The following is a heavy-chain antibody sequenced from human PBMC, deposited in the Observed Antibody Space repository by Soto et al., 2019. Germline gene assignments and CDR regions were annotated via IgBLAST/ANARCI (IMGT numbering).Heavy chain of an antibody. CDR1: GFTFSSYA. CDR3: AKDVLGLSRVSY. V-gene: IGHV3-23*01. J-gene: IGHJ4*02. Sequence: GGSLRLSCAASGFTFSSYAMSWVRQAPGKGLEWVSAISGGSTYYADSVKGRFTISRDNSKNTLYLQMNSLRAEDTAVYYCAKDVLGLSRVSYWGQGTLVTVSS. CDR2: ISGGST. D-gene: IGHD2-8*01.